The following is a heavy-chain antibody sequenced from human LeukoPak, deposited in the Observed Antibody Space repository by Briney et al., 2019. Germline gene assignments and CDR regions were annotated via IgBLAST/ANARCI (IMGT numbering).Heavy chain of an antibody. CDR2: ISSSGSTK. D-gene: IGHD3-3*01. CDR1: GFTFSSYE. CDR3: AKATLYDFWRGYSYYFDY. J-gene: IGHJ4*02. Sequence: PGGSLRLSCAASGFTFSSYEMNWVRQAPGKGLEWVSYISSSGSTKYYADSVKGRFTLSRDNSKNTVYLQMNSLRAEDTAVYYCAKATLYDFWRGYSYYFDYWGQGTLVTVSS. V-gene: IGHV3-48*03.